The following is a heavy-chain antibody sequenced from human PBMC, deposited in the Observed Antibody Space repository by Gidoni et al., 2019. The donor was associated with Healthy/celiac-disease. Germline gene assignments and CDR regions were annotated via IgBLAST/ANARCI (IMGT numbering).Heavy chain of an antibody. CDR3: AREGSLPAATLKIYYYYGMDV. CDR1: GFTFSSYS. Sequence: EVQLVESGGGLVQPGGSLRLSCAASGFTFSSYSLHWVRQAPGKGRAGVSYISSSSSTIYYADSVKGRFTISRDNAKNSLYLQMNSLRAEDTAVYYCAREGSLPAATLKIYYYYGMDVWGQGTTVTVSS. V-gene: IGHV3-48*04. CDR2: ISSSSSTI. D-gene: IGHD2-2*01. J-gene: IGHJ6*02.